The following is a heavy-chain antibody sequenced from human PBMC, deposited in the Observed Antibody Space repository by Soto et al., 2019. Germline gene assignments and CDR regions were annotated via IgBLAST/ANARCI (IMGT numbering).Heavy chain of an antibody. J-gene: IGHJ3*01. CDR1: GYNFRNFG. V-gene: IGHV1-18*01. Sequence: QVQLEQSGDAVKKPGASVKVSCKASGYNFRNFGITWVRQASGLGLEWLGWISGYNGRTSSARNFRDRVVLTTDTATNTAYMELRSLTSDDTPIYYCAREGYSSGFDPFDLWGQGTKVTVSS. D-gene: IGHD5-18*01. CDR2: ISGYNGRT. CDR3: AREGYSSGFDPFDL.